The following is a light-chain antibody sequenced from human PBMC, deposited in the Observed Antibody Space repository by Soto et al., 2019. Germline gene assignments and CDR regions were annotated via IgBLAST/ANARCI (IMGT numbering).Light chain of an antibody. CDR3: HQRSNSPST. J-gene: IGKJ4*01. Sequence: EIVLTQSPATLSLSPGNRATLSCRASQSVSSYLAWYQQKPGQAPRLLIYDASTRAAGIPARFSGSGSGTDFTLPITSLEPEDFAVYYCHQRSNSPSTFGGGTKVESK. V-gene: IGKV3-11*01. CDR1: QSVSSY. CDR2: DAS.